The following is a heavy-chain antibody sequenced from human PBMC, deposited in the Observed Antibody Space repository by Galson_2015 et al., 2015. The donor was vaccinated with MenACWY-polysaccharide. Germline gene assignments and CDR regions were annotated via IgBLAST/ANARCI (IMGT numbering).Heavy chain of an antibody. CDR1: GFTFSKYW. D-gene: IGHD3-10*01. V-gene: IGHV3-7*01. CDR2: IKGDGSVK. Sequence: SLRLSCAASGFTFSKYWMSWVRQAPGKGLEWVANIKGDGSVKTYVDSVRGRFTISSDDATTSVFLQMSSLTGEDTAVYFCARSWFGEEDAFDTWGQGTMVTVST. J-gene: IGHJ3*02. CDR3: ARSWFGEEDAFDT.